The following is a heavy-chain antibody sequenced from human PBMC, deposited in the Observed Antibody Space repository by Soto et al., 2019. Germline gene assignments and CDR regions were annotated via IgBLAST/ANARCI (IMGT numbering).Heavy chain of an antibody. V-gene: IGHV3-21*01. CDR2: ISSSSSYI. CDR3: ERDRGTMPQREAFDI. CDR1: GFTFSSYS. J-gene: IGHJ3*02. D-gene: IGHD2-2*01. Sequence: PGGSLRLSCAASGFTFSSYSMNWVRQAPGKGLEWASSISSSSSYIYYADSVKGRFTISRDNAKNSLYLQMNSLRAEDTAVYYCERDRGTMPQREAFDIWGQGPMVTV.